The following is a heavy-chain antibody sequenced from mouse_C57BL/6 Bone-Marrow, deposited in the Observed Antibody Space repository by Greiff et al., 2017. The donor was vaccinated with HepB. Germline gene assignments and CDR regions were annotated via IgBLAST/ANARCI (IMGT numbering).Heavy chain of an antibody. CDR2: ISGGGGNT. J-gene: IGHJ4*01. D-gene: IGHD2-3*01. CDR3: ARQGSPYDGYYDYAMDY. Sequence: DVKLVESGGGLVKPGGSLKLSCAASGFTFSSYTMSWVRQTPEKRLEWVATISGGGGNTYYPDSVKGRFTISRDNAKNTLYLQMSSLRSEDTALYYCARQGSPYDGYYDYAMDYWGQGTSVTVSS. CDR1: GFTFSSYT. V-gene: IGHV5-9*01.